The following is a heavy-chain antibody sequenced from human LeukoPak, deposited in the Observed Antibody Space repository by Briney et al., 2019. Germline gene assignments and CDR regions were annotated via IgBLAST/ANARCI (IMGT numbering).Heavy chain of an antibody. CDR1: GFTFSSYG. Sequence: PGGSLRLSCAASGFTFSSYGMSWVRQAPGKGLEWVSAISGSGGSTYYADSVKGRFTIFRDNSRNTLYLQMNTLRVEDTAIYYCAKLEGSGWYSDYQYYMDVWGKGTTVTVSS. V-gene: IGHV3-23*01. D-gene: IGHD6-19*01. CDR3: AKLEGSGWYSDYQYYMDV. CDR2: ISGSGGST. J-gene: IGHJ6*03.